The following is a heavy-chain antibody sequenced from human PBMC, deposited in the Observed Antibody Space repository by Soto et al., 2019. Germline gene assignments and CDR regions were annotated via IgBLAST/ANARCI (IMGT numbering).Heavy chain of an antibody. D-gene: IGHD2-21*02. CDR3: ARLNRDYGGDSHDY. Sequence: DTLSLTCTVSGVSITTSSFYWGWIRQPPGKGLEWIGSAFYSGATYYNPSLESRLTISVDTSKDQFSLRLTSVTAADTAFYYCARLNRDYGGDSHDYRGKGTLVTVSS. J-gene: IGHJ4*02. V-gene: IGHV4-39*01. CDR1: GVSITTSSFY. CDR2: AFYSGAT.